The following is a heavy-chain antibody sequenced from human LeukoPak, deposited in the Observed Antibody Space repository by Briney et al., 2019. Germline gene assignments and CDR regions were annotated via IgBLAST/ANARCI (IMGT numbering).Heavy chain of an antibody. CDR2: ISDSGSST. CDR1: GFTFSSYA. V-gene: IGHV3-23*01. J-gene: IGHJ4*02. Sequence: GGSLRLSCAASGFTFSSYAMSWVRQAPGKGLEWVSNISDSGSSTYYADSVQGRFTISRDNSKNTVFLQMNSLRAEDTAIYYCANGLNVPDYWGQGTLVTVSS. CDR3: ANGLNVPDY. D-gene: IGHD3/OR15-3a*01.